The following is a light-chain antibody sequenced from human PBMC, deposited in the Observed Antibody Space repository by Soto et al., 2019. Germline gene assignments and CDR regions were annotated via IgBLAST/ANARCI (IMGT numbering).Light chain of an antibody. CDR1: SSNIGSNY. CDR3: AAWDDSLSGHYV. Sequence: SVLTQPPSASGTPGQRVTISCSGSSSNIGSNYVYWYQQLPGTAPKLPIYSNNQRPSGVPDRFSGSKSGTSASLAISGLRSEDGADYYCAAWDDSLSGHYVFGTGTKVTVL. J-gene: IGLJ1*01. CDR2: SNN. V-gene: IGLV1-47*02.